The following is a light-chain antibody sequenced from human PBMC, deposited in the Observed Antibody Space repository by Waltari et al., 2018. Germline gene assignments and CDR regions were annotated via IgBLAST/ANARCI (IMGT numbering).Light chain of an antibody. V-gene: IGLV1-47*01. CDR1: SSNIGNNH. Sequence: QRVIISCSGSSSNIGNNHVYWYQQLPGAAPKLLIYRDNERPSGVPVRFSVSKSGTSASLAISGLRSEDEADYYCGGWDDNLNGWVFGGGTRLTVL. CDR2: RDN. J-gene: IGLJ3*02. CDR3: GGWDDNLNGWV.